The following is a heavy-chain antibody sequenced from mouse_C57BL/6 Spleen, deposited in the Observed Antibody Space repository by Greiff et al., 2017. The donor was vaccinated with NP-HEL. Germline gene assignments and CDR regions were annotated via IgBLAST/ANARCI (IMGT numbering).Heavy chain of an antibody. CDR3: ARSNGYLYFDY. V-gene: IGHV1-82*01. D-gene: IGHD2-2*01. J-gene: IGHJ2*01. Sequence: LQESGPELVKPGASVKISCKASGYAFSSSWMNWVKQRPGKGLEWIGRIYPGDGDTNYNGKFKGKATLTADKSSSTAYMQLSSLTSEDSAVYFCARSNGYLYFDYWGQGTTLTVSS. CDR2: IYPGDGDT. CDR1: GYAFSSSW.